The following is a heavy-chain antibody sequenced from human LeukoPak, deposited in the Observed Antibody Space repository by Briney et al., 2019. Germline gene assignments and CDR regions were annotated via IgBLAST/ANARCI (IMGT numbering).Heavy chain of an antibody. CDR1: GFTFSSSA. CDR2: ISNNGGYT. J-gene: IGHJ4*02. Sequence: GGSLRLSCAASGFTFSSSAMSWVRQAPGKGLEWVSAISNNGGYTYYADSVKGRFTISRDNSKNTLYLQMNSLRAEDTAVYYCAKVRGSYYDRQGYWGQGTLVTVSS. D-gene: IGHD1-26*01. V-gene: IGHV3-23*01. CDR3: AKVRGSYYDRQGY.